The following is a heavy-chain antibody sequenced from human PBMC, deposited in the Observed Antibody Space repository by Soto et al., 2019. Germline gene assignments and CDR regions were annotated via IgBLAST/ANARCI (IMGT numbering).Heavy chain of an antibody. CDR1: GYTFTSYD. CDR3: ARVIVVVPAADNWFDP. J-gene: IGHJ5*02. CDR2: MNPNSGNI. D-gene: IGHD2-2*01. Sequence: ASVKVSCKASGYTFTSYDINWVRQATGQGLEWMGWMNPNSGNIGYAQKFQGRVTMTRNTSISTAYMELSSLRSEDTAVYYCARVIVVVPAADNWFDPWGQGTLVTVSS. V-gene: IGHV1-8*01.